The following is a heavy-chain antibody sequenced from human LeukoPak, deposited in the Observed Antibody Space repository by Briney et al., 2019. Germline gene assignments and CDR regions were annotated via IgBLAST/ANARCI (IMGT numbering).Heavy chain of an antibody. CDR3: ASPYSSRWYELCY. Sequence: GGSLRLSCAASGFTFSSYSMNWVRQAPGKGLEWVSSISSSNTYIYYADSVKGRFTISRDNAKKSLYLQMDSLRAEDAAVYYCASPYSSRWYELCYWGQETLVTVSS. CDR2: ISSSNTYI. J-gene: IGHJ4*02. CDR1: GFTFSSYS. V-gene: IGHV3-21*01. D-gene: IGHD6-13*01.